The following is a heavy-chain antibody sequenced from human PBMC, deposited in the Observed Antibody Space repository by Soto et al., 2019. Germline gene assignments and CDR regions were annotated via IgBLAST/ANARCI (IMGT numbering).Heavy chain of an antibody. CDR2: IYHSGST. CDR1: GYSISIGYY. V-gene: IGHV4-38-2*02. CDR3: ARERIAANSSGGMDV. J-gene: IGHJ6*01. D-gene: IGHD6-13*01. Sequence: PAETLCLTCAISGYSISIGYYSGWIRQPPGKGLEWIGSIYHSGSTYYNPSLKSRVTISVDTSKNQFSLKLSSVTAADTAVYYCARERIAANSSGGMDVWGQGTTVTVSS.